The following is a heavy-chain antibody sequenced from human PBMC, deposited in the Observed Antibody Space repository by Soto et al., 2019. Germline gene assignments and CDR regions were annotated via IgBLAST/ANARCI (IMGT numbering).Heavy chain of an antibody. CDR1: GGSISSYY. Sequence: SETLSLTCTVSGGSISSYYWSWIRQPPGKGLEWVGYIYYSGGTNKNPSLKRRVTISVDTSKNQFSPKLSSVTAAXTAVXXCARERGSYSGKYYFDYWGQGTLVTVSS. V-gene: IGHV4-59*01. CDR3: ARERGSYSGKYYFDY. D-gene: IGHD1-26*01. J-gene: IGHJ4*02. CDR2: IYYSGGT.